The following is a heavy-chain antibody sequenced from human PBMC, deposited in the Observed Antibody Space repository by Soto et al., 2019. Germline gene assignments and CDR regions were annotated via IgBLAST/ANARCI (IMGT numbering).Heavy chain of an antibody. V-gene: IGHV1-58*01. J-gene: IGHJ4*02. D-gene: IGHD6-13*01. Sequence: SVKVSCKASGLSFSNSAVQWVRQARGQRLEWMGWIVVGSGNTNYAQKIQERVTMTTDMSTSTAYMALSSLRSDDTAVYYCARDPIAAAAALDYWGQGTLVTVSS. CDR2: IVVGSGNT. CDR3: ARDPIAAAAALDY. CDR1: GLSFSNSA.